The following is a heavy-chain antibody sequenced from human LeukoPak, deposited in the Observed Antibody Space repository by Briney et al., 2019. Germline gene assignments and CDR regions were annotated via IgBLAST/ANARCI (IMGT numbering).Heavy chain of an antibody. CDR3: ARVRSSGWYYFDY. CDR2: IYYSGST. Sequence: SETLSLTCTVSGGAISSYYWRWIRQPPGKGLEWIGYIYYSGSTNYNPSLKSRVTISVDTSKNQFSLKLSSVTVPDTAVYYCARVRSSGWYYFDYWGQGTLVTVSS. D-gene: IGHD6-19*01. CDR1: GGAISSYY. V-gene: IGHV4-59*01. J-gene: IGHJ4*02.